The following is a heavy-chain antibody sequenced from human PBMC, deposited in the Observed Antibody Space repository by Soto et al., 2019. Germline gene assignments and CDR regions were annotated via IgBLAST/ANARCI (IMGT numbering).Heavy chain of an antibody. V-gene: IGHV1-3*04. CDR2: INTGNGNT. J-gene: IGHJ3*02. Sequence: QVQLVQSGAEVKRPGASVKDSCKASGYTLSITAIHWVRQAPGERREWMGWINTGNGNTKYSQKFQGRFPITRDTVASTAYMELSSLRYEDTAVYSCARDSPMQHSFDIWGQGTTVVVSS. CDR1: GYTLSITA. D-gene: IGHD2-2*01. CDR3: ARDSPMQHSFDI.